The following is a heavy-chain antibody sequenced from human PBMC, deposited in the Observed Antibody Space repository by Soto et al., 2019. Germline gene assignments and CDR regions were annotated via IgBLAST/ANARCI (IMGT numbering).Heavy chain of an antibody. V-gene: IGHV3-23*01. J-gene: IGHJ4*02. D-gene: IGHD6-19*01. Sequence: GGSLRLSCAASGFTFSSYAMSWVRQAPGKGLEWVSAISGSGGSTYYADSVKGRFTISRDNSKNTLYLQMNSLRAEDTAVYYCAKVTSVAGWRTIAGIYYFDYWGQGTLVTVSS. CDR3: AKVTSVAGWRTIAGIYYFDY. CDR2: ISGSGGST. CDR1: GFTFSSYA.